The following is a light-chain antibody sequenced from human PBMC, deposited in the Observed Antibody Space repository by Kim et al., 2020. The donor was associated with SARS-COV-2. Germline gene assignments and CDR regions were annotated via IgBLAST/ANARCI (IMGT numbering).Light chain of an antibody. CDR2: YDG. CDR3: QVWDSDSDHAV. Sequence: APGKTAKITCGGNDVGSKSVRWYQQKPGQAPVLFIYYDGDRPSGIPERFSGSNSANTATLTISRVEAGDEAYYYCQVWDSDSDHAVFGGGTKVTVL. V-gene: IGLV3-21*04. J-gene: IGLJ2*01. CDR1: DVGSKS.